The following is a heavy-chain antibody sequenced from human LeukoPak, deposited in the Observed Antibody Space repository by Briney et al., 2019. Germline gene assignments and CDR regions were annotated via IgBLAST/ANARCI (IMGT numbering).Heavy chain of an antibody. Sequence: GGSLRLSCAASGFTFSSLAMSWVRQAPGKGLEWVSDISNSGDITDYADSVKGRFTISRDNSKNTVYLHMNSLRAEDTAVYYCAKAKGSGLKYYFDYWGQGTLVTVSS. CDR2: ISNSGDIT. CDR1: GFTFSSLA. J-gene: IGHJ4*02. V-gene: IGHV3-23*01. CDR3: AKAKGSGLKYYFDY. D-gene: IGHD6-19*01.